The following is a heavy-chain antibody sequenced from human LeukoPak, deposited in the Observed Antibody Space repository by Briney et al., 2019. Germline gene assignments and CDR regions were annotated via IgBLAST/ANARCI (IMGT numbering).Heavy chain of an antibody. J-gene: IGHJ4*02. CDR3: ARDPRPRGDGYNLDDY. V-gene: IGHV3-23*01. D-gene: IGHD5-24*01. CDR1: GFTFSSYA. CDR2: ISGSGGST. Sequence: GGSLRLSCAASGFTFSSYAMSWVRQAPGKGLEWVSVISGSGGSTYYADSVKGRFTFSRDNSKNTLYLQMNSLRAEDTAVYYCARDPRPRGDGYNLDDYWGQGTLVTVSS.